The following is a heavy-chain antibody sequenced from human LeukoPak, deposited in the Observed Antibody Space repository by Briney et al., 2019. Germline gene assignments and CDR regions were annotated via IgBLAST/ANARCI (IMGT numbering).Heavy chain of an antibody. D-gene: IGHD3-22*01. CDR1: GFTFSSYG. CDR2: IRYDGSNK. J-gene: IGHJ6*02. V-gene: IGHV3-30*02. CDR3: AKDRRWYYDSSGTAYYYYGMDV. Sequence: GGSLRLSCAASGFTFSSYGMHWVRQAPGKGLEWVAFIRYDGSNKYYADSVKGRFTISRDNSKNTLYLQMNSLRAEDTAVYYCAKDRRWYYDSSGTAYYYYGMDVWGQGTTVTVSS.